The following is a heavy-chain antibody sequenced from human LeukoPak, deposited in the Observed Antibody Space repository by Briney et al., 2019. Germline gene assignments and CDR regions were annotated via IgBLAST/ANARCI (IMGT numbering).Heavy chain of an antibody. V-gene: IGHV3-21*01. D-gene: IGHD3-22*01. J-gene: IGHJ4*02. CDR3: ARDSYYYDSSGYYYGFDY. CDR2: TSSSSSYI. Sequence: GGSLRLSCAASGFTFSSYSMNWVRQAPGKGLEWVSSTSSSSSYIYYADSVKGRFTISRDNAKNSLYLQMNSLRAEDTAVYYCARDSYYYDSSGYYYGFDYWGQGTLVTVSS. CDR1: GFTFSSYS.